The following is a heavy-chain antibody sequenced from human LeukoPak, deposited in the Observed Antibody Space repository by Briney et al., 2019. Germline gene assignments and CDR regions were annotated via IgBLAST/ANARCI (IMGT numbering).Heavy chain of an antibody. CDR1: GFTFRSHG. CDR2: IWYVGSNS. CDR3: ARDMDSSSHYFDY. J-gene: IGHJ4*02. Sequence: GKSLRLSCAASGFTFRSHGMHWVRQAPGKGLQWVGVIWYVGSNSYYADSVKGRFTISRDNSKNTLYLQMNSLRAEDTAVYYCARDMDSSSHYFDYWGQGALVTVSS. D-gene: IGHD6-6*01. V-gene: IGHV3-33*01.